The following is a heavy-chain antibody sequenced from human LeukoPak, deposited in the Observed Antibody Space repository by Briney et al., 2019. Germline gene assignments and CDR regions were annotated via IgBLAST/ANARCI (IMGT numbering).Heavy chain of an antibody. CDR2: INHSGST. V-gene: IGHV4-34*01. CDR1: GGSFSGYY. Sequence: MSSETLSLTCAVYGGSFSGYYWSWIRQPPGKGLEWIWEINHSGSTNYNPSLKSRVTISVDTSKNQFSLKLSSVTAADTAVYYCARGSSFWSGYYPLFLDYWGQGTLVTVSS. CDR3: ARGSSFWSGYYPLFLDY. D-gene: IGHD3-3*01. J-gene: IGHJ4*02.